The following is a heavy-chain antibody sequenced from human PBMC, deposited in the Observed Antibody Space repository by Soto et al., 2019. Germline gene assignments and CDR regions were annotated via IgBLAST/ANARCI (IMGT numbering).Heavy chain of an antibody. J-gene: IGHJ5*02. D-gene: IGHD3-10*01. V-gene: IGHV1-69*08. CDR3: ARDFFASGSYPGFDP. Sequence: QVQLVQSGAEVKKPGSSVKVSCKASGGTFSSYTISWVRQAPGQGLEWMGRIIPILGIANYAQKFQGRVTITADKSTSTAYMELCSLRSEDTAVYYCARDFFASGSYPGFDPWGQGTLVTVSS. CDR2: IIPILGIA. CDR1: GGTFSSYT.